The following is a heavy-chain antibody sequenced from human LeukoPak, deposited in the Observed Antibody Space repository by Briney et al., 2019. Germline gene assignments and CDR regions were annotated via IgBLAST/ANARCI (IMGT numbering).Heavy chain of an antibody. CDR1: GYTFTSYY. V-gene: IGHV1-46*01. CDR3: ARDLAPMVRGVIIPADTDY. CDR2: INPSGGST. Sequence: GASVKVSCKASGYTFTSYYMHWVRQAPGQGLEWMGIINPSGGSTSYAQKFQGRVTMTRDTSTSTVYMELSSLRSEDTAVYYCARDLAPMVRGVIIPADTDYWGQGTLVTVSS. J-gene: IGHJ4*02. D-gene: IGHD3-10*01.